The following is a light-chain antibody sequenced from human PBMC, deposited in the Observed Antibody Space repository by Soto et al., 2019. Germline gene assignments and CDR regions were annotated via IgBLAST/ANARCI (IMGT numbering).Light chain of an antibody. J-gene: IGLJ1*01. CDR2: EVS. CDR3: SSFTDGNNLV. CDR1: SSDVGGYNY. Sequence: QSVLTQPASVSGSPGQSLPISCTGTSSDVGGYNYVSWYQQQSGKAPKLMIHEVSNRPPGVSNRFSGSNSGNTASLTISGLQAEDEADYYCSSFTDGNNLVFGTGTKVTVL. V-gene: IGLV2-14*01.